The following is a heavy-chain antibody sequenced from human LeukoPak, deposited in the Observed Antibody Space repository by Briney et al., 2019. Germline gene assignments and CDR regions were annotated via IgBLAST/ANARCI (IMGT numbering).Heavy chain of an antibody. CDR1: GYNFTKFW. CDR2: IFPGDSDT. J-gene: IGHJ5*02. D-gene: IGHD3-10*02. CDR3: AVTVLDNWFDH. Sequence: GESLKISCKGSGYNFTKFWLGWVRQMPGKGLEWMGIIFPGDSDTRYSPSFEGQVTISADKSLSTAYLQWTRLKVSDTAMYYCAVTVLDNWFDHWGQGTLVTVSS. V-gene: IGHV5-51*01.